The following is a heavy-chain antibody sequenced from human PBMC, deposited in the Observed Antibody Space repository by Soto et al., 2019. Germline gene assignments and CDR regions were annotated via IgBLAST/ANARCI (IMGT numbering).Heavy chain of an antibody. V-gene: IGHV4-4*07. D-gene: IGHD6-13*01. CDR3: VRDKGMADL. Sequence: QVHLQESGPGLVKPSETLSLSCTISGDSISNSHWSWIRQSAGKGLEWIGRVYTSGDTNYNPSLESRVTVSVDTSNNHFSLKLTSVTAEDTAVYYCVRDKGMADLWGQGTLVSVSS. J-gene: IGHJ5*02. CDR1: GDSISNSH. CDR2: VYTSGDT.